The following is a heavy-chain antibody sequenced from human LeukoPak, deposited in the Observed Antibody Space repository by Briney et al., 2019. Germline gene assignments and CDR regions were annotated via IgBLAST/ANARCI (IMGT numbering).Heavy chain of an antibody. CDR2: IYSGGST. V-gene: IGHV3-53*01. Sequence: GGSLRLSCAASGFTVSSNYMSWVRQAPGKGLKWVSVIYSGGSTYYADSVKGRFTISRDNSKNTLYLQMNSLRAEDTAVYYCARDSYQDYYGRFDPWGQGTLVIVSS. D-gene: IGHD3-10*01. J-gene: IGHJ5*02. CDR3: ARDSYQDYYGRFDP. CDR1: GFTVSSNY.